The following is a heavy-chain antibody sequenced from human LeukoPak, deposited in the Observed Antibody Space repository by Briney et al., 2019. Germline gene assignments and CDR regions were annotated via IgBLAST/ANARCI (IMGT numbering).Heavy chain of an antibody. D-gene: IGHD3-22*01. CDR1: GGSFSGYY. CDR2: INHSGST. CDR3: ARVYDKGDDAFDI. J-gene: IGHJ3*02. V-gene: IGHV4-34*01. Sequence: SETLSLTCAVYGGSFSGYYWSWIRQPPGKGLEWIGEINHSGSTNYNPSLKSQGTISGDTSKNQFPLKLSPVTAADTAVYYCARVYDKGDDAFDIWGQGTMVTVSS.